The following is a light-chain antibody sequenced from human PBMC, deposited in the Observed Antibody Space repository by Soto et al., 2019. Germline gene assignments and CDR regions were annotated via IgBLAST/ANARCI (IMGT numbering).Light chain of an antibody. CDR2: DAS. CDR3: QHRTTWVT. J-gene: IGKJ5*01. Sequence: EIVLTQSPATLSLSPGERATLSCRASQSVSSYLAWYQQTPGQAPRLLIFDASNGATGIPARFSGSGSGTDFTLTISSLEPEDFAVYYCQHRTTWVTFGQGTRLEIK. V-gene: IGKV3-11*01. CDR1: QSVSSY.